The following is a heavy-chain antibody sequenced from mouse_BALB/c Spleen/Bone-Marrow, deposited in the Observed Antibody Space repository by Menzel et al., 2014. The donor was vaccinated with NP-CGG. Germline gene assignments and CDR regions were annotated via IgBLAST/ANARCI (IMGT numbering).Heavy chain of an antibody. D-gene: IGHD3-2*02. CDR3: ARDQGYRNFYYAMDY. CDR1: GFSLSGYA. CDR2: IWGDGST. V-gene: IGHV2-6-7*01. Sequence: VKLVESGPGLVSPSQSLSITCTVSGFSLSGYAVNWVRQPPGKGLEWLGMIWGDGSTDYNSALKSRLNIRKDNSKSQVFLKMSSLQTDDTANYYCARDQGYRNFYYAMDYWGQGIPVTVSS. J-gene: IGHJ4*01.